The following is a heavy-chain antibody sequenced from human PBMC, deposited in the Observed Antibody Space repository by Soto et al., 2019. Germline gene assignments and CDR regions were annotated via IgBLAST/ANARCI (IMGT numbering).Heavy chain of an antibody. J-gene: IGHJ6*02. CDR2: ISSSGSTI. V-gene: IGHV3-48*03. D-gene: IGHD6-13*01. Sequence: GGSLRLSCAASGFTFSSYEMNWVRQAPGKGLEWVSYISSSGSTIYYADSVKGRFTISRDNSKNTLYLQMNSLRAEDTAVYYCYRRWQQLLSYYYYGMDVWGQGTTVTVS. CDR3: YRRWQQLLSYYYYGMDV. CDR1: GFTFSSYE.